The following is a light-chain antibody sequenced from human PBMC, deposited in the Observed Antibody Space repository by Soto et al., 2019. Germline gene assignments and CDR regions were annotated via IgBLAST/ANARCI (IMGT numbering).Light chain of an antibody. CDR2: GAS. CDR1: QSVSSSY. V-gene: IGKV3-20*01. Sequence: EIVLTQSPGTLSLSPGERATLSCRASQSVSSSYLAWYQQKPGQAPRLLIYGASSRATGIPDRFSGSGSGTDFTLTISRLEPVDFAGYYCQQYGSSPYTFGQGTKLEIK. CDR3: QQYGSSPYT. J-gene: IGKJ2*01.